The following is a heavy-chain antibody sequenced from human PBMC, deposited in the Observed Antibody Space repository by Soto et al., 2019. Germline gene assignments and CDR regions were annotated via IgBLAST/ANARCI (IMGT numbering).Heavy chain of an antibody. CDR2: ISYDGSNK. V-gene: IGHV3-30*18. Sequence: QVQLVESRGGVVQPGRSLRLSCAASGFTFSSYGMHWVRQAPGKGLEWVAVISYDGSNKYYADSVKGRFTISRDNSKNTLYLQMNSLRAEDTAVYYCAKDRRPNYYYGMDVWGQGTTVTVFS. J-gene: IGHJ6*02. CDR1: GFTFSSYG. D-gene: IGHD6-25*01. CDR3: AKDRRPNYYYGMDV.